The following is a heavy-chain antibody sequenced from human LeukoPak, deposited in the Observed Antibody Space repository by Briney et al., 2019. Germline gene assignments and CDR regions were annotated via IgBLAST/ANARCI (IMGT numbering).Heavy chain of an antibody. V-gene: IGHV3-43D*04. CDR2: ISWDGGST. CDR1: GFTFDDYT. D-gene: IGHD3-10*01. Sequence: GGSLRLSCAASGFTFDDYTMHWVRQAPGKGLEWVSLISWDGGSTYYADSVKGRFTISRDNAKNSLYLQMNSLRAEDSAVYYCAKEGDINPYYYGSGSFFDYWGQGTLVTVSS. CDR3: AKEGDINPYYYGSGSFFDY. J-gene: IGHJ4*02.